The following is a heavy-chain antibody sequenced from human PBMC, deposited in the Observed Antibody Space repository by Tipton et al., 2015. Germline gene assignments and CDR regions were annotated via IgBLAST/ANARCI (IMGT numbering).Heavy chain of an antibody. CDR3: ARGLLLWFGMSDY. Sequence: TLSLTCTVSGGSVTSGSYYWSWIRQPPGKGLEWIGYISYTDGAHYNPALKSRVTISIDRFKTQFSLKLNSVTAADTAVYYCARGLLLWFGMSDYWGRGTLVTVSS. J-gene: IGHJ4*02. CDR1: GGSVTSGSYY. V-gene: IGHV4-61*01. D-gene: IGHD3-10*01. CDR2: ISYTDGA.